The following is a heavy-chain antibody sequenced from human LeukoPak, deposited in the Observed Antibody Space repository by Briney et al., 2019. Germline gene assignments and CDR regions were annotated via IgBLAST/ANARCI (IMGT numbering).Heavy chain of an antibody. J-gene: IGHJ4*02. CDR3: ARDEVGVGATHDY. Sequence: PGGSLRLSCAASGFTFNSYAMSWVRQAPGKGLEWVSAIVGDTVTFYTDSVKGRFTISRDNSKNTLYLQMNSLRAEDTAVYYCARDEVGVGATHDYWGQGTLVTVSS. V-gene: IGHV3-23*01. D-gene: IGHD1-26*01. CDR2: IVGDTVT. CDR1: GFTFNSYA.